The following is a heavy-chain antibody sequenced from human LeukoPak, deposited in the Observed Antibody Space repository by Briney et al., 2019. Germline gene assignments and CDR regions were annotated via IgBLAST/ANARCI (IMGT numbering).Heavy chain of an antibody. CDR1: GYAISSGYY. CDR2: INHRGST. V-gene: IGHV4-38-2*01. D-gene: IGHD2-2*01. J-gene: IGHJ4*02. Sequence: SETLSLTCGVSGYAISSGYYGGWIRQPPGKGLEWIGSINHRGSTYYNPSLKSRVTISVETFNNQFSLKLNSVTAADTAVYYCARGACTSAICYLVDWGQGNLVTVSS. CDR3: ARGACTSAICYLVD.